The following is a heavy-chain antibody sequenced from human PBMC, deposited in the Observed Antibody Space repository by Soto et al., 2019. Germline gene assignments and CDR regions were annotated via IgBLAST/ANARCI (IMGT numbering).Heavy chain of an antibody. CDR1: GGSFSGYY. Sequence: SETLSLTCAVYGGSFSGYYWSWIRQPPGKGLEWIGEINHSGSTNYNPSLKSRVTISVDTSKNQFSLKLSSVTAADTAVYYCVREALSGGSYPFDYWGQGTLVTVSS. J-gene: IGHJ4*02. CDR3: VREALSGGSYPFDY. D-gene: IGHD1-26*01. CDR2: INHSGST. V-gene: IGHV4-34*01.